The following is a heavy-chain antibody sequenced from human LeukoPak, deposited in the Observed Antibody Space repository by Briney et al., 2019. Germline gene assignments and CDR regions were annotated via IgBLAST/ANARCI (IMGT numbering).Heavy chain of an antibody. J-gene: IGHJ4*02. CDR1: RLTLSNNY. CDR2: IYSGGST. D-gene: IGHD2-15*01. Sequence: PGGSLRLSCAASRLTLSNNYMKWVRQAPGKGLEWVSLIYSGGSTYYADSVKGRFPISRDTPKNTVYLQMNSLRAEDTAVYYCARDRHCSGGSCSGLWGQGTLVTVSS. V-gene: IGHV3-53*01. CDR3: ARDRHCSGGSCSGL.